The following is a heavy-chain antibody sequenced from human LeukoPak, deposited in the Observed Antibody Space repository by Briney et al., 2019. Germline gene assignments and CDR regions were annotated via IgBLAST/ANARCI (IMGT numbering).Heavy chain of an antibody. V-gene: IGHV1-18*01. J-gene: IGHJ4*02. CDR1: GYTFTSYG. CDR3: ARGGYDFWSGYYTGTRPPPFGY. CDR2: ISAYNGNT. Sequence: ASVKVSCKASGYTFTSYGISWVRQAPGQGLEWMGWISAYNGNTNYAQKLQGRVTMTTDTSTSTAYMELSSLRSEDTAVYYCARGGYDFWSGYYTGTRPPPFGYWGQGTLVTVSS. D-gene: IGHD3-3*01.